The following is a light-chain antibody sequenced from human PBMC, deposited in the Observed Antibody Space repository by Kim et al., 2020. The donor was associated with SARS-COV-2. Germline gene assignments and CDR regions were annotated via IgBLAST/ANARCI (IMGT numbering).Light chain of an antibody. CDR3: QQLRNWPRT. J-gene: IGKJ5*01. V-gene: IGKV3-11*01. CDR2: DES. Sequence: SPGERAPLPCRASRVVSSYLAGYQQNPGQAPRLLIIDESNRATGIPARFMGRGSGTDFTLTISSRGPEDLAVYYGQQLRNWPRTFCEGTRREIK. CDR1: RVVSSY.